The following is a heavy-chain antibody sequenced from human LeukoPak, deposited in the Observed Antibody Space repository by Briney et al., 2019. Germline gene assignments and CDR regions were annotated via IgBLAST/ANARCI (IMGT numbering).Heavy chain of an antibody. D-gene: IGHD4-17*01. J-gene: IGHJ4*02. CDR3: AREIHRDYDY. Sequence: ASVKVSCKASGYTFTSNYIHWVRQAPGQGLEWMGMIYPRDGSTSYAQKFQGRVTVTRDTSTSTVHMELSGLRSEDTAVYYCAREIHRDYDYWGQGTLVTVSS. CDR1: GYTFTSNY. V-gene: IGHV1-46*01. CDR2: IYPRDGST.